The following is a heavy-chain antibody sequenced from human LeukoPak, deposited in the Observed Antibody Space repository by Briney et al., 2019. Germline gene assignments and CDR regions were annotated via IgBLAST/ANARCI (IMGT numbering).Heavy chain of an antibody. V-gene: IGHV4-59*01. D-gene: IGHD5-18*01. CDR3: ARDKQHRYGRYFDH. CDR2: MQSTGNS. CDR1: GGSISGYY. Sequence: SETLSLTCTVSGGSISGYYWSWIRQPPGKGLEWIGYMQSTGNSNYNPSFKSRVSISVDMSRNQIVLYLNSVTAADTAVYFCARDKQHRYGRYFDHWGQGILVTVSS. J-gene: IGHJ4*02.